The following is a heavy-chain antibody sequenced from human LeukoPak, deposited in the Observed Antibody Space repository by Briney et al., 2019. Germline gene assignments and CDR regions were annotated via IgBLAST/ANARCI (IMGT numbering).Heavy chain of an antibody. D-gene: IGHD3-16*02. V-gene: IGHV1-24*01. CDR2: FDPEDGET. CDR3: ATSQLKKIMITFGGVIVKYNWFDP. CDR1: GYTLTELS. Sequence: ASVKVSCKVSGYTLTELSMHWVRQAPGKGLEWMGGFDPEDGETLYAQKFQGRVTMTEDTSTDAAYMELSSLRSEDTAVYYCATSQLKKIMITFGGVIVKYNWFDPWGQGTLVTVSS. J-gene: IGHJ5*02.